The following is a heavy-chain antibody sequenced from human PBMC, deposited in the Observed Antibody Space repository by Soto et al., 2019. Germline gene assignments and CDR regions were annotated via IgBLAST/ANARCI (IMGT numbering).Heavy chain of an antibody. J-gene: IGHJ2*01. CDR1: GGSISSSSYY. V-gene: IGHV4-39*01. Sequence: QLQLQESGPGLVKPSETLSLTCTVSGGSISSSSYYWGWIRQPPGKGLEWMGSIDYSGSTNYNPSATSRVTISVDTYKTKFSLKLSAVTAADTAVYYCARAVELGMSSSWYFDLWGRGTLVTVSS. CDR3: ARAVELGMSSSWYFDL. D-gene: IGHD7-27*01. CDR2: IDYSGST.